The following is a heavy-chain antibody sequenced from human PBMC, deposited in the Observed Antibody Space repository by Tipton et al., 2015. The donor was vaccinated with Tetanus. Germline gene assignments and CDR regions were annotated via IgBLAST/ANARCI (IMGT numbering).Heavy chain of an antibody. Sequence: QLVQSGAEVKKPGESLKISCKPSGYNFTIYWIGWVRQMPGKGLEWMGVINPTDYQTSYNPSFEGQVTISADRSMNTAYLQWSSLQASDTAMYYCARRLGPYTGDQIWHFDLWGRGTLVTVSS. CDR1: GYNFTIYW. CDR3: ARRLGPYTGDQIWHFDL. CDR2: INPTDYQT. J-gene: IGHJ2*01. D-gene: IGHD7-27*01. V-gene: IGHV5-51*01.